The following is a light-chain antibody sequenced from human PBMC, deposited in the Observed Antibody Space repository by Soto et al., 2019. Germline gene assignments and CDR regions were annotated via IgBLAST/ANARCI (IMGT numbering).Light chain of an antibody. CDR2: GAK. J-gene: IGKJ5*01. CDR3: QQCPATPRT. Sequence: DIQINQSPSFLSSAVGDRVTITCRASQAISNYIYWYQQRPGKAPNLLIFGAKTLQSGVPTRFSGSGCGTDFTLTITTLQPEDVGIYYCQQCPATPRTFGQGTRLEIK. V-gene: IGKV1-39*01. CDR1: QAISNY.